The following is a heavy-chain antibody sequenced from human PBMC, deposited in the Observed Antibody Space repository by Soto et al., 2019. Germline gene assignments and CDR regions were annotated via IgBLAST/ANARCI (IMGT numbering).Heavy chain of an antibody. V-gene: IGHV3-73*01. D-gene: IGHD3-22*01. CDR3: TERGKYDNRVIDF. J-gene: IGHJ4*02. CDR2: IGSKGETYAT. CDR1: GFTFGASA. Sequence: GGSLRLSCAASGFTFGASALQWVRQASGKGLEWLGRIGSKGETYATTYAASVKGRFTISRDDSKKTAYLQMNSLESEDTAVYYFTERGKYDNRVIDFSSQATFVTVSS.